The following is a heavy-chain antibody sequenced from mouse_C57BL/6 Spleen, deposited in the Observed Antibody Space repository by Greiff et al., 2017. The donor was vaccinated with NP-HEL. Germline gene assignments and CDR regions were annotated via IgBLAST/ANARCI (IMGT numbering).Heavy chain of an antibody. Sequence: VQLQQSGPVLVKPGASVKMSCKASGYTFTDYYMNWVKQSHGKSLEWIGVINPYNGGTSYNQKFKGKATLTVDKSSSTAYMELSSLTSEDSAVYYCAGGKNWFAYWGQGTLVTVSA. CDR1: GYTFTDYY. CDR2: INPYNGGT. CDR3: AGGKNWFAY. V-gene: IGHV1-19*01. J-gene: IGHJ3*01.